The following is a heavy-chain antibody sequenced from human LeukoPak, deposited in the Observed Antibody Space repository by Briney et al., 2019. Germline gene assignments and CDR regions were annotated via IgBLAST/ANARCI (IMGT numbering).Heavy chain of an antibody. D-gene: IGHD3-10*02. V-gene: IGHV4-39*01. CDR1: GGSISSSSYY. Sequence: SETLSLTCTVSGGSISSSSYYWGWIRQPPGKGLEWIGSIYYSGSTYYNPSLKSRVTISVDTSKNQFSLKLSSVTAADTAVYYCARVFSAYYYDRRAFDIWGQGTMVTVSS. CDR2: IYYSGST. CDR3: ARVFSAYYYDRRAFDI. J-gene: IGHJ3*02.